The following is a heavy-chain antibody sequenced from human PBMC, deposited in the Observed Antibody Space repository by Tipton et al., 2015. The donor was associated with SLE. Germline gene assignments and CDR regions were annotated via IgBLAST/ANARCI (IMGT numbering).Heavy chain of an antibody. CDR3: ARGLAMVRGDSMDY. CDR2: IYTSGST. Sequence: TLSLTCTVSGGSISSRGYYWSWIRQHPGKGLEWIGYIYTSGSTNYNPSLKSRVTISVDTSKNQFSLKLSSVTAADTAVYYCARGLAMVRGDSMDYWGQGTLVAVSS. CDR1: GGSISSRGYY. D-gene: IGHD3-10*01. J-gene: IGHJ4*02. V-gene: IGHV4-61*09.